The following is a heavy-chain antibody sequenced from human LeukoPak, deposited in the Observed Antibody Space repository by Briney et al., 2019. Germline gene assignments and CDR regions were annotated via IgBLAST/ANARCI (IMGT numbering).Heavy chain of an antibody. V-gene: IGHV3-21*01. D-gene: IGHD4-23*01. CDR3: ATIHGGNSLGGDY. CDR1: GFTFSSHS. CDR2: ISGSSSYI. J-gene: IGHJ4*02. Sequence: PGGSLRLSCAASGFTFSSHSMNWVRQAPGKGLEWVSSISGSSSYIYYADSVKGRFTISRDNAKNSLYLQMNSLRAEDTAVYYCATIHGGNSLGGDYWGQGTLVTVSS.